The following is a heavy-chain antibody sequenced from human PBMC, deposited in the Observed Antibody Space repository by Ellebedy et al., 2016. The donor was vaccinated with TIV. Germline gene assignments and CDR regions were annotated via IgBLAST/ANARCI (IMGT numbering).Heavy chain of an antibody. J-gene: IGHJ4*02. CDR3: AKEDYYDSSGPLDY. Sequence: PGGSLRLSCAASGFTFSNYAMSWVRQAPGKGLEWVSAITGNGINTYHTDSVKGRFTISRDNSKNTLYLQMNSLRAEDTAVYYCAKEDYYDSSGPLDYWGQGTLVTVSS. CDR2: ITGNGINT. CDR1: GFTFSNYA. V-gene: IGHV3-23*01. D-gene: IGHD3-22*01.